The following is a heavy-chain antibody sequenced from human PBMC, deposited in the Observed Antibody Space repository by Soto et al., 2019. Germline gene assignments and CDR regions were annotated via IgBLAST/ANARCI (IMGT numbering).Heavy chain of an antibody. J-gene: IGHJ4*02. D-gene: IGHD3-10*01. V-gene: IGHV3-7*03. CDR1: GFTFSSYW. CDR2: IKQDGSEK. CDR3: ARDLMYYYGSGSYFDY. Sequence: GGSLRLSCAASGFTFSSYWMSWVRQAPGKGLEWVANIKQDGSEKYYVDSVKGRFTISRDNAKNSLYLQMNSLRAEDTAVYYCARDLMYYYGSGSYFDYWGQGTLVTVSS.